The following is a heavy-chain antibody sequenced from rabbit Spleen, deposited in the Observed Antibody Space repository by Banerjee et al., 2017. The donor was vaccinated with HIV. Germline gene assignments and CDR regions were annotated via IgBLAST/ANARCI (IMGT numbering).Heavy chain of an antibody. CDR1: GFSFSSSDY. J-gene: IGHJ4*01. CDR2: IAGSSSGFT. Sequence: QSLEESGGDLVKPGASLTLTCTASGFSFSSSDYICWVRQAPGKGLEWISCIAGSSSGFTYSATWAKGRFTISKTSSTTVTLQLNSLTAADTATYFCVREAGYGGYGDGNLWGPCTLVTVS. CDR3: VREAGYGGYGDGNL. V-gene: IGHV1S40*01. D-gene: IGHD6-1*01.